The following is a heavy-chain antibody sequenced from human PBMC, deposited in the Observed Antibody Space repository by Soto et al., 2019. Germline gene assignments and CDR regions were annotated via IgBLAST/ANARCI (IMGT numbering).Heavy chain of an antibody. CDR2: ISSSGSTI. J-gene: IGHJ4*02. V-gene: IGHV3-11*01. Sequence: PGGSLRLSCAASGFSFSDYYMSWIRQAPGTGLEWVSYISSSGSTIYYAGSVRGRFTISRDNAKNSLYLLVNSLRAEDTAVYYCARVRALWLEFDYWGQGTLVTVSS. CDR3: ARVRALWLEFDY. CDR1: GFSFSDYY. D-gene: IGHD5-12*01.